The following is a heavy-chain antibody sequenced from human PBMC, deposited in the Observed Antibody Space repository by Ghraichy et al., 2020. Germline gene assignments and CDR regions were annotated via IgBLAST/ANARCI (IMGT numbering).Heavy chain of an antibody. Sequence: SVKVSCKASGGTFSSYAISWVRQAPGQGLEWMGGIIPIFGTANYAQKFQGRVTITADESTSTAYMELSSLRSEDTAVYYCARAVSEAARHSWSPTRWFDPWGQGTLVTVSS. CDR3: ARAVSEAARHSWSPTRWFDP. CDR2: IIPIFGTA. J-gene: IGHJ5*02. CDR1: GGTFSSYA. V-gene: IGHV1-69*13. D-gene: IGHD6-6*01.